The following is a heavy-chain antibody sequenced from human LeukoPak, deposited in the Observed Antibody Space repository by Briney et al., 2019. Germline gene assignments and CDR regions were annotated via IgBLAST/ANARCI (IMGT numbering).Heavy chain of an antibody. Sequence: SETLSLTCTVSGGSISSYSWSWIRQPPGKGLEWIGYIYYSGNTNYNPSLKSRVTISVDTSKNQFSLKLSSVTAADTAVYYCARHYGPWGQGTLVTVSS. D-gene: IGHD3-16*01. CDR1: GGSISSYS. V-gene: IGHV4-59*01. CDR2: IYYSGNT. J-gene: IGHJ5*02. CDR3: ARHYGP.